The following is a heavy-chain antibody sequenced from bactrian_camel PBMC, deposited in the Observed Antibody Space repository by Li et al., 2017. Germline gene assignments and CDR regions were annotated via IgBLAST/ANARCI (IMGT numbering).Heavy chain of an antibody. CDR1: GFRCADYP. Sequence: QLVESGGGLVPPGGSLRLSCAASGFRCADYPMSWVRQAPGKVLEWVATINYAGDSTYYADSVKGRFIISRDDAKNTVFLQLNSLKTEDAATYYCLKGGPMWYVEYNYWGPGTQVTVS. V-gene: IGHV3S40*01. J-gene: IGHJ4*01. D-gene: IGHD2*01. CDR2: INYAGDST. CDR3: LKGGPMWYVEYNY.